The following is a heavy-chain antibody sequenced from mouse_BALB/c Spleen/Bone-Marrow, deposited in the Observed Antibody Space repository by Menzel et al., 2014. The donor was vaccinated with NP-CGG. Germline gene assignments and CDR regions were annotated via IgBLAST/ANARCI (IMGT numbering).Heavy chain of an antibody. J-gene: IGHJ4*01. V-gene: IGHV5-9-3*01. Sequence: EVQLVESGGGLVKPGGSLKLSCAASGFTFSPYAMSWVRQTPEKGLEWVATISSGGGYTYYPDSLTGRFSISRDNAKNTLYLQMSSLRSEDTAIYYCARQGDYRDAMDHWGQGTLVTVSS. CDR2: ISSGGGYT. CDR3: ARQGDYRDAMDH. D-gene: IGHD2-12*01. CDR1: GFTFSPYA.